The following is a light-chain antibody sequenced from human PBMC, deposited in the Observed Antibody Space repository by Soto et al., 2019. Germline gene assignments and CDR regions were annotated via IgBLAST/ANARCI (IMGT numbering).Light chain of an antibody. Sequence: EIVLTQSPGTLSLSPGERATLSCRASQSIISTYLAWYQQKPGQAPRLLIYGASSRATGIPDRFSGGGSGTDFTLTSSRLEPEDFAVYYCQQYGSHGTFGRGTKVEIK. CDR2: GAS. J-gene: IGKJ1*01. CDR1: QSIISTY. CDR3: QQYGSHGT. V-gene: IGKV3-20*01.